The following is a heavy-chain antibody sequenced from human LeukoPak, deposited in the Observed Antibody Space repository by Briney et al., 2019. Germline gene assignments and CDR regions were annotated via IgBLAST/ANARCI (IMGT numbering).Heavy chain of an antibody. CDR3: ASQAAAGPGYGTFDY. D-gene: IGHD6-13*01. Sequence: GESLQISCQGSGYSFTSYWIGWVRQLPGKGLEWMGIIYPGDSDTRYSPSFQGQVTISADKSISTAYLQWSSLKASDTAMYYCASQAAAGPGYGTFDYWGQGTLVTVSS. J-gene: IGHJ4*02. CDR2: IYPGDSDT. V-gene: IGHV5-51*01. CDR1: GYSFTSYW.